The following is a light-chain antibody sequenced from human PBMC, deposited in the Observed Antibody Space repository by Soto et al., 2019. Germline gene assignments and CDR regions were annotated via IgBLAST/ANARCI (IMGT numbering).Light chain of an antibody. CDR2: DAS. Sequence: ELVLTQSPATLSLSPGERATLSCRASQSVSSYLAWYQQKPGQAPRLLIYDASNKVTGMPARFSGSESGTDFTLTISCLEPEDFAVYYCQQRSNWPVLTFGGGTKVEIK. J-gene: IGKJ4*01. CDR3: QQRSNWPVLT. V-gene: IGKV3-11*01. CDR1: QSVSSY.